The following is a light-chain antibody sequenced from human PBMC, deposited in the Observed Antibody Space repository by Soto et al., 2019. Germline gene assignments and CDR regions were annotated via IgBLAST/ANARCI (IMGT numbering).Light chain of an antibody. CDR2: ANI. CDR3: QSYDSTLSARYV. Sequence: QSALTQPRSVSGSPGQSVTISCTGTSSDVGDYDYVSWYQQHPGIAPKLLISANINRPSGVPDRFSGSKSGTSASLAITGLQADDEGDYYCQSYDSTLSARYVFGTGTKVTVL. CDR1: SSDVGDYDY. V-gene: IGLV2-11*01. J-gene: IGLJ1*01.